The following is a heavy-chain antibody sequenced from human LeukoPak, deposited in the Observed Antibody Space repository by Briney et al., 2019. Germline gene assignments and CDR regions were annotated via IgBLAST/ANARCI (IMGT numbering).Heavy chain of an antibody. Sequence: PSETLSLTCTVSGGSISSSSYYWGWIRQPPGKGLEWIGSIYYSGSTYYNPSLKSRVTISVDTSKNQFSLKLSSVTAAHTAVYYCATSYSSGWYINWFDPWGQGTLVTVSS. D-gene: IGHD6-19*01. J-gene: IGHJ5*02. V-gene: IGHV4-39*07. CDR1: GGSISSSSYY. CDR3: ATSYSSGWYINWFDP. CDR2: IYYSGST.